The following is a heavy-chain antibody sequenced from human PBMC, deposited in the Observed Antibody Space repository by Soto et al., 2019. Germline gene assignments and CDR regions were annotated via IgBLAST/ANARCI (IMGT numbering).Heavy chain of an antibody. CDR3: ARGYILYSSSWYGWFDP. J-gene: IGHJ5*02. Sequence: LSLTCAVYGGSFSGYYWCWIRQPPGKGLEWIGEINHSGSTNYNPSLKSRVTISVDTSKNQFSLKLSSVTAADTAVYYCARGYILYSSSWYGWFDPWGQGTLVTASS. V-gene: IGHV4-34*01. CDR2: INHSGST. CDR1: GGSFSGYY. D-gene: IGHD6-13*01.